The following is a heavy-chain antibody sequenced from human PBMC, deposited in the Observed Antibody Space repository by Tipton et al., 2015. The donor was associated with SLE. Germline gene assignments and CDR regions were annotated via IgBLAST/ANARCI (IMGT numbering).Heavy chain of an antibody. J-gene: IGHJ4*02. CDR3: ASANWNFEY. Sequence: LRLSCAVYGGSFSGYYWSWIRQPAGKGLEWIGRIYTSGSTNYNPSLKSRVTISVDTSKNQFSLKLSSVTAADTAVYYCASANWNFEYWGQGTLVTVSS. D-gene: IGHD1-1*01. CDR2: IYTSGST. V-gene: IGHV4-59*10. CDR1: GGSFSGYY.